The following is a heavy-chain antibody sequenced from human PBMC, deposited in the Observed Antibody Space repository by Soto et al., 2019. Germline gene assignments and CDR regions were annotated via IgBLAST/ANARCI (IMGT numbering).Heavy chain of an antibody. CDR1: GYSFTSYW. CDR2: IYPGDSDT. J-gene: IGHJ5*02. CDR3: ARLGGFRVGGDGYKNWFDP. D-gene: IGHD5-12*01. Sequence: PGESLKISCKGSGYSFTSYWIGWVRQMPGKXLEWMGIIYPGDSDTRYSPSFQGQVTISADKSISTAYLQWSSLKASDTAMYYCARLGGFRVGGDGYKNWFDPWGQGTLVTVSS. V-gene: IGHV5-51*01.